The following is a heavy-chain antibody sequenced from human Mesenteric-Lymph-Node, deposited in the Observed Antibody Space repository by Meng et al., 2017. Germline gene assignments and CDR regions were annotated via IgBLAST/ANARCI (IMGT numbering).Heavy chain of an antibody. J-gene: IGHJ4*02. CDR3: ARDDDLSGNNLDH. D-gene: IGHD3-10*01. CDR1: GFTFRSYG. CDR2: IWADGSRR. Sequence: LSLTCAASGFTFRSYGMHWVRQAPGKGLEWVAVIWADGSRRFHSDSSRFTISRDNSKNTLYLEVNSLRAEDTAMYYCARDDDLSGNNLDHWGQGTLVTVSS. V-gene: IGHV3-33*01.